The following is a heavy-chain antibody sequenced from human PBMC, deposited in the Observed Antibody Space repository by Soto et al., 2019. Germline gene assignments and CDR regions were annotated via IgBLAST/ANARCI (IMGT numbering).Heavy chain of an antibody. J-gene: IGHJ5*02. Sequence: GGSLRLSCAASGFTFSSYSMNWVRQAPGKGLEWVSSISSSSSYIYYADSVKGRFTISRDNAKNSLKLSSVTAADTAVYYCARGVGQQLSSRRTYNWFDPWGQGTLVTVSS. CDR1: GFTFSSYS. V-gene: IGHV3-21*01. D-gene: IGHD6-13*01. CDR2: ISSSSSYI. CDR3: ARGVGQQLSSRRTYNWFDP.